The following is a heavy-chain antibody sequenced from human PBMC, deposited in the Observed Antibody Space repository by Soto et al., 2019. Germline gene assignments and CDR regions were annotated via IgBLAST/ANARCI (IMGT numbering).Heavy chain of an antibody. CDR1: GDSISTNYF. V-gene: IGHV4-4*02. J-gene: IGHJ4*02. CDR3: ARSFGWYAIDY. D-gene: IGHD6-19*01. Sequence: QVLLQESGPGLVQPSGTLSLSCAVSGDSISTNYFWGWVRQPPGKGLEWVGDISHSGSVNYNPSLKSRVTITIDKSKNQFSLKLNSVTAADTTVYYCARSFGWYAIDYWGQGTVVIVSS. CDR2: ISHSGSV.